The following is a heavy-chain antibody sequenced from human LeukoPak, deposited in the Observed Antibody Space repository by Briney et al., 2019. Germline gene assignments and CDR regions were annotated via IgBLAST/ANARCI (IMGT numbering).Heavy chain of an antibody. CDR2: INPNSGGT. V-gene: IGHV1-2*02. CDR3: ARDRADYYDSSGYCV. D-gene: IGHD3-22*01. CDR1: GYTFTGYY. Sequence: ASVKVSCKASGYTFTGYYMHWVRQAPGQGLEWMGWINPNSGGTNYAQKFQGRVTMTRDTSISTAYMELSRLRSDDTAVYYCARDRADYYDSSGYCVWGQRTLVTVSS. J-gene: IGHJ4*02.